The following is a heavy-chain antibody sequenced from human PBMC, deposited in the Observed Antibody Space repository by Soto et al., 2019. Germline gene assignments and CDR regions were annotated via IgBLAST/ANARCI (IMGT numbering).Heavy chain of an antibody. J-gene: IGHJ6*03. CDR1: GFTFSSYA. V-gene: IGHV3-23*01. CDR2: ISGSGGST. CDR3: ASGIAARWSSFYYYMDV. D-gene: IGHD6-6*01. Sequence: GGSLRLSCAASGFTFSSYAMSWVRQAPGKGLEWVSAISGSGGSTYYADSVKCRFTISRDNSKNTLYLQMNSLRAEDMALYYCASGIAARWSSFYYYMDVWGKGTTVTVSS.